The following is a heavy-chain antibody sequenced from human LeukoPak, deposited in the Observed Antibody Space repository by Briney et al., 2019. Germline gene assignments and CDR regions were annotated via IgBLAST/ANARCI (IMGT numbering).Heavy chain of an antibody. CDR3: ARTSKVVPAATPYWYFDL. CDR2: IYTSGST. J-gene: IGHJ2*01. CDR1: GGSISSYY. Sequence: SETLSLTCTVSGGSISSYYWSWIRQPAGKGLEWIGRIYTSGSTNYNPSLKSRVTMSVDTSKNQFSLKLSSVTAADTAVYYCARTSKVVPAATPYWYFDLWGRGTLVTVSS. D-gene: IGHD2-2*01. V-gene: IGHV4-4*07.